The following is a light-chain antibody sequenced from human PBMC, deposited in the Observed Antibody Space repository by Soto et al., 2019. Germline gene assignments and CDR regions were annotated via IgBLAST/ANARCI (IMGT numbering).Light chain of an antibody. V-gene: IGLV1-51*02. CDR1: GSNTGKNY. CDR3: GSWDSSLSAVV. J-gene: IGLJ1*01. CDR2: EDS. Sequence: QSVLTQPPSVSVAPGQKVTISCSGSGSNTGKNYVSWYQQLPGTAPKLLIYEDSRRPSGIPDRFSGSKSGTSATLGITGLQTGDEADYYCGSWDSSLSAVVFGTGTKETVL.